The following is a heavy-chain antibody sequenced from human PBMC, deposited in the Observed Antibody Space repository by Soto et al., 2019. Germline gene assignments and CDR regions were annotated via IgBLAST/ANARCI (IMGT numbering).Heavy chain of an antibody. V-gene: IGHV3-11*01. J-gene: IGHJ4*02. D-gene: IGHD6-19*01. CDR2: ISSSGSTI. CDR1: GFTFSDYY. Sequence: GGSLRLSCAASGFTFSDYYMSWIRQAPGKGLEWVSYISSSGSTIYYADSVKGRFTISRDNAKNSLYLQMNSLRAEDTAVYYCAAHSSGWYAPIDYWGQGTLVTVSS. CDR3: AAHSSGWYAPIDY.